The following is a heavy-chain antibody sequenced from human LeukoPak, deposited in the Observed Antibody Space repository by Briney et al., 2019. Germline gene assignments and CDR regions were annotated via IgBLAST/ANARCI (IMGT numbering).Heavy chain of an antibody. V-gene: IGHV4-59*01. CDR3: ARGGYYGSGNDFRFDP. J-gene: IGHJ5*02. CDR1: GGSISSYY. Sequence: SETLSLTCTVSGGSISSYYWSWIRQPPGKGLEWIGYIHYSGSTNYKPSLKSRITISVDTSKDQFSLKLSSVSAADTAVYYCARGGYYGSGNDFRFDPWGQGTLVTVSS. D-gene: IGHD3-10*01. CDR2: IHYSGST.